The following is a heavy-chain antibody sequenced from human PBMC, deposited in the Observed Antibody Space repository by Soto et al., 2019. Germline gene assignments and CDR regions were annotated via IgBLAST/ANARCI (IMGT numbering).Heavy chain of an antibody. D-gene: IGHD3-9*01. CDR2: ISGSGGST. CDR3: AKDQDVLRYFDWLLSFDY. Sequence: PGGSLRLSCAASGFTFSSYAMSWVHQAPGKGLEWVSAISGSGGSTYYADSVKGRFTISRDNSKNTLYLQMDSLRAEDTAVYYCAKDQDVLRYFDWLLSFDYWGQGTLVTVSS. CDR1: GFTFSSYA. J-gene: IGHJ4*02. V-gene: IGHV3-23*01.